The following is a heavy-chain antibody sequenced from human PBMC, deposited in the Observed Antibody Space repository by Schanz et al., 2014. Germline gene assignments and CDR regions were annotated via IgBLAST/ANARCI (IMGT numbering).Heavy chain of an antibody. CDR3: ARDAAVFSDILTEEDY. Sequence: QVQLVQSGAEVKKPGASVKVSCKASGYTFTSYGISWVRQAPGQGLEWMGWISAYNGNTKYPQKLQGRVTMTTDTSPSTAYRELRSLRSADTAVYYCARDAAVFSDILTEEDYWGQGTLVTVSS. J-gene: IGHJ4*02. D-gene: IGHD3-9*01. V-gene: IGHV1-18*01. CDR2: ISAYNGNT. CDR1: GYTFTSYG.